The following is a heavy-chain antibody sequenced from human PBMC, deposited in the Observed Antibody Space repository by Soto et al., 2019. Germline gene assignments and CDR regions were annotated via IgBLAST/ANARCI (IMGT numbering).Heavy chain of an antibody. CDR1: GFTFNIYA. CDR3: AKDRYLDHDSRGYLFDN. J-gene: IGHJ4*02. Sequence: EVQLLESGGDLIKPGGSLRLSCAASGFTFNIYAMTWVPQAPGKGLEWVSAISRYGDITYYADSVEGRFSISRDNSKNTLYLQMNSLRAEDTAVYYCAKDRYLDHDSRGYLFDNWGQGTLVTVSS. D-gene: IGHD3-22*01. CDR2: ISRYGDIT. V-gene: IGHV3-23*01.